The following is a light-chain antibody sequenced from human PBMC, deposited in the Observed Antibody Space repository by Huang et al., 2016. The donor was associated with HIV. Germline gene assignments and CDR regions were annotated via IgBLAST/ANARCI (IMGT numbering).Light chain of an antibody. CDR1: QSVSSY. CDR3: QQRSTRG. CDR2: DAS. V-gene: IGKV3-11*01. J-gene: IGKJ4*01. Sequence: EIVLTQSPATLSLSPGERATLSCRASQSVSSYLALYQQKPGQAPRLLIYDASNRATGIPARFSGSGSGTDFTLTISSLEPEDFAVYYCQQRSTRGFGGGTKVEIK.